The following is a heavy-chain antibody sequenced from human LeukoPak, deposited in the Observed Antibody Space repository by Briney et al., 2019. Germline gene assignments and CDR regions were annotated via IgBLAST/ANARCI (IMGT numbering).Heavy chain of an antibody. D-gene: IGHD2/OR15-2a*01. Sequence: GGSLRLSCAAAGFTFSDYYMSWIRQAPGKGLEWVSYISSSGNTIYYADSVKGRFTISRDNARNSLHLQMNSLRADDTAVYYCAKNRGATAGTFDYWGPGTLVTVSS. V-gene: IGHV3-11*01. CDR1: GFTFSDYY. CDR3: AKNRGATAGTFDY. CDR2: ISSSGNTI. J-gene: IGHJ4*02.